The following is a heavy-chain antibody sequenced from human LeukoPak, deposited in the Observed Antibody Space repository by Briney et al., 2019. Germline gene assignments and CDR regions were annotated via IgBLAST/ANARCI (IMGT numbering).Heavy chain of an antibody. CDR3: AKDSQLSPAFDI. V-gene: IGHV3-23*01. CDR1: GFTFSSYA. D-gene: IGHD1-1*01. J-gene: IGHJ3*02. Sequence: GGSLSLSCAASGFTFSSYAMSWVRQAPGKGLEWVSAISGSGGSTYYADSVKGRFTISRDNSKNTLYLQMNSLRAEDTAVYYCAKDSQLSPAFDIWGQGTMVTVSS. CDR2: ISGSGGST.